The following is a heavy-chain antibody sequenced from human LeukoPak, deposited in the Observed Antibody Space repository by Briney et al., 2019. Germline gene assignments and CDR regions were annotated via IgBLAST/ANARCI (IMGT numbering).Heavy chain of an antibody. V-gene: IGHV3-23*01. Sequence: GGSLRLSCAASGFTFSDYYMSWVRQAPGKGLEWVSAISNSGGSTYYADSVKGRFTISRDNSKNTLYLQTNSLRAEDTAVYYCAKDGYVSWAYQLSHFDYWGQGTLVTVSS. J-gene: IGHJ4*02. D-gene: IGHD2-2*03. CDR1: GFTFSDYY. CDR3: AKDGYVSWAYQLSHFDY. CDR2: ISNSGGST.